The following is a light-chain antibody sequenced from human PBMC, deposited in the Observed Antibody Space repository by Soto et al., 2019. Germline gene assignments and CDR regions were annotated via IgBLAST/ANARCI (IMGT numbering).Light chain of an antibody. Sequence: EIVMTQSPLSLPVTPGEPASISCRSSQSLLHSNGYNCLDWYLQKPGQSPQLLIHLGSNRASGVPDRFSGSGSGTDFTLKISRVEAEDVGVYYCMQALQSPVTFGGGTKVEIK. CDR2: LGS. CDR3: MQALQSPVT. V-gene: IGKV2-28*01. CDR1: QSLLHSNGYNC. J-gene: IGKJ4*01.